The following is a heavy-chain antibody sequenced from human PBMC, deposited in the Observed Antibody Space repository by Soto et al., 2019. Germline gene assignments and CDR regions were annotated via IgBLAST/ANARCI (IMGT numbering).Heavy chain of an antibody. CDR1: GGSISSYY. Sequence: PSETLSLTCTVSGGSISSYYWSWIRQPPGKGLEWIGYIYYSGSTNYNPSLKSRVTISVDTSKYQFSLKLSSVTAADTAVYYCARGAYYYDSSGYYIFDYCGQGTLVTVSS. CDR3: ARGAYYYDSSGYYIFDY. J-gene: IGHJ4*02. CDR2: IYYSGST. V-gene: IGHV4-59*01. D-gene: IGHD3-22*01.